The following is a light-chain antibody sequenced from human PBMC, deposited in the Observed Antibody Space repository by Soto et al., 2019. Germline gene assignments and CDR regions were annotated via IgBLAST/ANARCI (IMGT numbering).Light chain of an antibody. V-gene: IGKV3-20*01. Sequence: EIVLTQSPGTLSLSPGKRATLSCRASQSVSSSYLAWYQQKPGQAPRLLIYGASSRATGIPDRFSGVGSGTEFTLTISSLQSEDFAVYYCQQYGSSLFTFGPGTKVDIK. CDR2: GAS. CDR3: QQYGSSLFT. CDR1: QSVSSSY. J-gene: IGKJ3*01.